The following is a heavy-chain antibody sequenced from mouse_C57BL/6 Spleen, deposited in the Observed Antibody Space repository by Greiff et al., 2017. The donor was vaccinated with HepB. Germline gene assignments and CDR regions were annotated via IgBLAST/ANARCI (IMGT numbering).Heavy chain of an antibody. CDR2: ISYDGSN. V-gene: IGHV3-6*01. J-gene: IGHJ2*01. D-gene: IGHD1-1*01. CDR1: GYSITSGYY. CDR3: AREDGSSVDY. Sequence: EVKLQESGPGLVKPSQSLSLTCSVTGYSITSGYYWNWIRQFPGNKLEGMGYISYDGSNNYNPSLKNRISITRDTSQNQFFLKLNSVTTEDTATYYCAREDGSSVDYWGQGTTLTVSS.